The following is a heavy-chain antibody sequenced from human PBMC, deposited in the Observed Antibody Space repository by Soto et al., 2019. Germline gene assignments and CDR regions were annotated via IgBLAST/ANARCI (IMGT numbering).Heavy chain of an antibody. CDR2: ISYDGRRK. CDR1: GFTFSSYA. Sequence: SGGSLRLSCAASGFTFSSYAMHWVRQTPGKGLEWLALISYDGRRKNYADPLKGRFTISRDNSANTLYLQMNDLRGDDTAVYHCFRESPGGHYFDYWCPGTLVTVSS. CDR3: FRESPGGHYFDY. V-gene: IGHV3-30*03. J-gene: IGHJ4*02.